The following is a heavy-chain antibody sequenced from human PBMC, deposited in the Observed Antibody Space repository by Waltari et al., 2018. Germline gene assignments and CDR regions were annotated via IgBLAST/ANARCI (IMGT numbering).Heavy chain of an antibody. Sequence: EVQLVESGGGLVQPGGSLRLSCAASGFTFSSYWMSWVRQAPGKGLAWVANIKQDGSEKYEVEAVKGRLTISRDNAKNSLYLQMNSLRAEDTAVYDCARGKDRGPPDYWGQGTLVTVSS. CDR3: ARGKDRGPPDY. CDR2: IKQDGSEK. V-gene: IGHV3-7*01. CDR1: GFTFSSYW. D-gene: IGHD2-15*01. J-gene: IGHJ4*02.